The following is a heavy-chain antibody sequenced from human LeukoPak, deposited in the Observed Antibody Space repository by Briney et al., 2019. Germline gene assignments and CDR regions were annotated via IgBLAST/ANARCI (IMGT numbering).Heavy chain of an antibody. CDR3: ARDIGGYSYGYDY. CDR2: IYSGGST. D-gene: IGHD5-18*01. CDR1: GFTVSSNY. J-gene: IGHJ4*02. Sequence: GGSLRLSCAASGFTVSSNYMSWVRQAPGKGLEWVSVIYSGGSTYYADSVKGRFTISRDNSKNTLYLQMNSLRAEDTAVYYCARDIGGYSYGYDYWGQGTLVTVSS. V-gene: IGHV3-66*01.